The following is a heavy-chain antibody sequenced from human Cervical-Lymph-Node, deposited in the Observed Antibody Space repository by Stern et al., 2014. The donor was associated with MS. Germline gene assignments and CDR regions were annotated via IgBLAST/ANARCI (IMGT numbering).Heavy chain of an antibody. J-gene: IGHJ6*02. CDR1: GYTLSSYY. Sequence: QVQLVQYGAEVKRPGASVRVSCKASGYTLSSYYMHWVRQAPGQGLEWMAIIDPSGGSAIYAQKFQGRVTLTTATSASTVYMDLNSLKSEDTAVYYCARAISDFYGMDVWGQGTTVTVSS. CDR2: IDPSGGSA. V-gene: IGHV1-46*01. CDR3: ARAISDFYGMDV.